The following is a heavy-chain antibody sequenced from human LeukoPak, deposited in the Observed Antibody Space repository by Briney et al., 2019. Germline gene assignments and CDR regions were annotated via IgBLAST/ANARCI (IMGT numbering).Heavy chain of an antibody. D-gene: IGHD5-24*01. V-gene: IGHV1-2*02. J-gene: IGHJ4*02. CDR2: VNPTSGGT. Sequence: ASVKVSCKASGYTFTSYGISWVRQAHGQGLEWMGWVNPTSGGTNYAQKFQGRVTMTRDTSISTAYMELSRLRSDDTAVYYCARVVVRDANNYKDYWGQGTLVTVSS. CDR3: ARVVVRDANNYKDY. CDR1: GYTFTSYG.